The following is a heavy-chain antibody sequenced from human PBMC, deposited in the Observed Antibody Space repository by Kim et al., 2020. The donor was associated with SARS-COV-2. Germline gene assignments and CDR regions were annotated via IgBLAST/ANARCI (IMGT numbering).Heavy chain of an antibody. Sequence: ASVKVSCKASGYTFTNYAMHWVRQAPGQRLEWMGWFNAGNGNTKYSQKFQGRLTITRDTSASTAYMELSSQRSEDTAVYYCSRVWGLNYYDSSRQMDYYGMDVWGLGTTVTVSS. CDR1: GYTFTNYA. CDR3: SRVWGLNYYDSSRQMDYYGMDV. J-gene: IGHJ6*02. D-gene: IGHD3-22*01. V-gene: IGHV1-3*01. CDR2: FNAGNGNT.